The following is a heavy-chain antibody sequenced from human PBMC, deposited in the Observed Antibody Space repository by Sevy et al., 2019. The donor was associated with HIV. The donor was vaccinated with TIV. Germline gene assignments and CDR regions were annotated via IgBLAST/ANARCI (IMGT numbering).Heavy chain of an antibody. CDR3: ASLSGSSSFDY. Sequence: GGSLRLSCAASGFTFSSYSMNWVRQAPGKGLEWVSYISSSSSTIYYADSVKGRFTISRDNAKNSLYLQMNSLRAEDTAVYYCASLSGSSSFDYWGQGTLVTVSS. V-gene: IGHV3-48*01. CDR2: ISSSSSTI. CDR1: GFTFSSYS. J-gene: IGHJ4*02. D-gene: IGHD6-6*01.